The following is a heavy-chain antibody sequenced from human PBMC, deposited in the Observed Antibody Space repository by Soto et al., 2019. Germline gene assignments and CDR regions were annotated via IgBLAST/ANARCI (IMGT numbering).Heavy chain of an antibody. CDR1: GYTFTSYG. CDR2: ISAYNGNT. J-gene: IGHJ6*02. V-gene: IGHV1-18*01. Sequence: QVQLVQSGAEVKKPGASVKVSCKASGYTFTSYGISWVRQAPGQGLEWMGWISAYNGNTNYAQKLQGRVTMTTDTSTSTDYMELRSLRSDDTAVYYCARGFGDSDYGAYYYYYGMDVWGQGTTVTVSS. D-gene: IGHD3-10*01. CDR3: ARGFGDSDYGAYYYYYGMDV.